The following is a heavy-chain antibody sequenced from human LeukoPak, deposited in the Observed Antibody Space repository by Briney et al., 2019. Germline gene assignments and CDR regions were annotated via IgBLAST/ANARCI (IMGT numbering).Heavy chain of an antibody. CDR3: AREAHSSGYYYFDY. CDR2: ISSSSSYI. V-gene: IGHV3-21*01. J-gene: IGHJ4*02. CDR1: GFTFSSYS. Sequence: KPGGSLRLSCAASGFTFSSYSMSWVRQAPGKGLEWVSSISSSSSYIYYADSVKGRFTISRDNAKNSLYLQMNSLRAEDTAVYYCAREAHSSGYYYFDYWGQGTLVTVSS. D-gene: IGHD3-22*01.